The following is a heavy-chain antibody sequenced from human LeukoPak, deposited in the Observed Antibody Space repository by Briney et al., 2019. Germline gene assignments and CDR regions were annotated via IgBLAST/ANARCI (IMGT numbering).Heavy chain of an antibody. Sequence: GGSLRLSCTASGFTFGDYAMSWVRQGPGKGLEWVGFIRSKAYGGTTGYAASVKGRFTISRDDSKSIAHLQMNSLKTEDTAVYYCTRDLSHPLRDGYFDYRGQGTLVTVSS. CDR3: TRDLSHPLRDGYFDY. D-gene: IGHD4-17*01. V-gene: IGHV3-49*04. CDR1: GFTFGDYA. J-gene: IGHJ4*02. CDR2: IRSKAYGGTT.